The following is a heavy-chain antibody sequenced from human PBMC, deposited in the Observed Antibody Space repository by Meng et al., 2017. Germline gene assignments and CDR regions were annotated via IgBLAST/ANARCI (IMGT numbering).Heavy chain of an antibody. J-gene: IGHJ4*02. Sequence: SVKVSCKASGGTFSSYAISWVRQAPGQGLEWMGGIIPIFGTANYAQKFQGRVTITADKSTSTAYMELSSLRSEDTAVYYCARGGYYGSGQIFDYWGQGTVVTVSS. CDR1: GGTFSSYA. D-gene: IGHD3-10*01. V-gene: IGHV1-69*06. CDR2: IIPIFGTA. CDR3: ARGGYYGSGQIFDY.